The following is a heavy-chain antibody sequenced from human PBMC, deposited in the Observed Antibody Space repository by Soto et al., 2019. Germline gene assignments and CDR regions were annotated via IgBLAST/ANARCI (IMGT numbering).Heavy chain of an antibody. V-gene: IGHV4-38-2*01. J-gene: IGHJ4*02. Sequence: SETLSLTCAVSNFSISSGFYWGWIRQPPGKGLEWIGSIFHSGRTYSNPSLKSRVTISVDTSKNQFSLKLTSVTAAGTAVFYCARALSNGWYQHFDYWGQGTQVTVSS. CDR2: IFHSGRT. CDR3: ARALSNGWYQHFDY. CDR1: NFSISSGFY. D-gene: IGHD6-19*01.